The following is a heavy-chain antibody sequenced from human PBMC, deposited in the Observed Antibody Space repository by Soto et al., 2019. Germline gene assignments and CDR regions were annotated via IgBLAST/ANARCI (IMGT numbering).Heavy chain of an antibody. Sequence: PSQTPSLTCAISGDSVSSNIAPWNWITQSPSRGPEWLGRTYHGSKWYTDYAVTVKIRIAINTDTSRNKFSLQLSYVTANDTAMYSCARGWLRGGFESWAQGTMVTVSS. J-gene: IGHJ3*02. CDR2: TYHGSKWYT. CDR3: ARGWLRGGFES. D-gene: IGHD2-15*01. V-gene: IGHV6-1*01. CDR1: GDSVSSNIAP.